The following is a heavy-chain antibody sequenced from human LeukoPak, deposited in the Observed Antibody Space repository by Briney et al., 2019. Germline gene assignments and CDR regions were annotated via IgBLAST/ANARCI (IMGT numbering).Heavy chain of an antibody. CDR1: GFTFSDYW. CDR3: ARRGGSSSRRSPIDY. J-gene: IGHJ4*02. V-gene: IGHV3-7*01. D-gene: IGHD6-6*01. Sequence: GGSLRLSCTASGFTFSDYWMTWVRQAPGKGPGWVANIKQDGSQRYYVDSVRGRFTISRDNAKNSLFLQMNGLRAEDTAVYYCARRGGSSSRRSPIDYWGQGTLVTVSS. CDR2: IKQDGSQR.